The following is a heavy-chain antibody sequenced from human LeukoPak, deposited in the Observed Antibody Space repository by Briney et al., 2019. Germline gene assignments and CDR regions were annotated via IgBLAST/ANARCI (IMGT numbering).Heavy chain of an antibody. CDR1: GFTFSSSA. J-gene: IGHJ6*03. CDR3: AKTPGYAGSYYNDGSYYYMDV. Sequence: GGSLRLSCAASGFTFSSSAMSWVRQAPGKGLEWVSSISGSGSGGITYYADSVKGRFTISRDNSKNTLYLQMNSLRAEDTAVYYCAKTPGYAGSYYNDGSYYYMDVWGKGTTVTISS. V-gene: IGHV3-23*01. CDR2: ISGSGSGGIT. D-gene: IGHD3-10*01.